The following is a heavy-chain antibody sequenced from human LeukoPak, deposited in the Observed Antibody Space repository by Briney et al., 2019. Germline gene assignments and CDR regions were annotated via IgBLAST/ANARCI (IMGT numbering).Heavy chain of an antibody. D-gene: IGHD3-3*02. Sequence: GGSLRLSCAASGFTFSSYEMNWVRQAPGKGLEWVSYISSSGLTIYYADFVRGRFTISRDNSKNTLYLQMNSLRADDTAVYYCARDIAFDGTRPPDYWGQGTLVTVSS. CDR1: GFTFSSYE. CDR3: ARDIAFDGTRPPDY. CDR2: ISSSGLTI. J-gene: IGHJ4*02. V-gene: IGHV3-48*03.